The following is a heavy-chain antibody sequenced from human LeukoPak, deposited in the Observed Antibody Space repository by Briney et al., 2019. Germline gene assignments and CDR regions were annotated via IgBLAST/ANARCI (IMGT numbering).Heavy chain of an antibody. J-gene: IGHJ4*02. Sequence: SETLSLTCTVSGGPITSGGYYWSWIRQPPGKGLEWIGEINHSGSTNYNPSLKSRVTISVDTSKNQFSLKLSSVTAADTAVYYCARDYYGWGQGTLVTVSS. CDR2: INHSGST. D-gene: IGHD3-10*01. CDR3: ARDYYG. V-gene: IGHV4-39*07. CDR1: GGPITSGGYY.